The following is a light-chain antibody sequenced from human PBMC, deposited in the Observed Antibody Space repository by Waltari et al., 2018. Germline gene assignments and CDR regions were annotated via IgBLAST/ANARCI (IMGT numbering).Light chain of an antibody. Sequence: QSALPQPRSVSGSPGPSVTIPCTGTSSDVGDSSYFPWYQQNPGKAPKLMIYDVNKRPSGVPYRFSGSKSGNTASLTISGLQPEDEADYYCSSYAGSSTLVFGGGTKLTVL. CDR1: SSDVGDSSY. CDR2: DVN. CDR3: SSYAGSSTLV. J-gene: IGLJ3*02. V-gene: IGLV2-11*01.